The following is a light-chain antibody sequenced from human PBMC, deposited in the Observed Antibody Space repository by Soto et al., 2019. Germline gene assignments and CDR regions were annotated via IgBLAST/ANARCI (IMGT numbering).Light chain of an antibody. CDR2: EVS. Sequence: QAVVTQPPSASGSPGQSVTISCTGTSSDVGGYNYVSWYQQHPGKAPKLMIYEVSKRPSGVPDRFSGSKSGNTASLTVSGLQAGDEADYYCSSYAGSNHPHVVFGGGIKLTVL. CDR3: SSYAGSNHPHVV. CDR1: SSDVGGYNY. V-gene: IGLV2-8*01. J-gene: IGLJ2*01.